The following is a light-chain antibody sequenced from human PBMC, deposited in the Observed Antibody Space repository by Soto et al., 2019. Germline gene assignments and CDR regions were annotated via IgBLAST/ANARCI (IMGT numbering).Light chain of an antibody. CDR3: QHYNSYSGA. CDR1: QSVSSC. J-gene: IGKJ1*01. Sequence: DIQMTQSPSTLSATAGDRLTITGRASQSVSSCLAWYQQKPGKAPKLLIYRASTLTSGIPSRFSGSGSGTEFTLTISSLQPDDFATYYCQHYNSYSGAFGQGTKVDI. CDR2: RAS. V-gene: IGKV1-5*03.